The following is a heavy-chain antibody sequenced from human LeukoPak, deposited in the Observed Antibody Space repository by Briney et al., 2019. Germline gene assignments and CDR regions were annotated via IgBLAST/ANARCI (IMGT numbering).Heavy chain of an antibody. Sequence: SETLSLTCTVYSESFSGYYWSWIRQSPGMGLEWIGEIYESGGTTYNPSLKGRVTISTDTSKNQFSLNLTSVTAADTAVYYCARISAAGCFAHWGQGKLVTVSS. J-gene: IGHJ4*02. CDR3: ARISAAGCFAH. V-gene: IGHV4-34*01. CDR1: SESFSGYY. D-gene: IGHD6-13*01. CDR2: IYESGGT.